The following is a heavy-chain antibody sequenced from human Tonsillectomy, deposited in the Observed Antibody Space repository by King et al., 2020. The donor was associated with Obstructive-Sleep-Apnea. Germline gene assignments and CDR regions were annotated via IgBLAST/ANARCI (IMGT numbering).Heavy chain of an antibody. CDR2: IYYSGST. D-gene: IGHD5-24*01. V-gene: IGHV4-59*01. J-gene: IGHJ4*02. Sequence: QLQESGPGLVKPSETLSLTCTVSGGSISSYYWSWIRQPPGKGLEWIGYIYYSGSTNYNPSLKSRVTISVDTSKNQFSLKLSSVTAADTAVYYCARVSAGRWLQTTFDYWGQGTLVTVSS. CDR3: ARVSAGRWLQTTFDY. CDR1: GGSISSYY.